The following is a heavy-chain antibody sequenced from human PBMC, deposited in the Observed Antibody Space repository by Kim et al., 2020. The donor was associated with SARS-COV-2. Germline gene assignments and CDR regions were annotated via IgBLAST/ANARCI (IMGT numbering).Heavy chain of an antibody. D-gene: IGHD3-10*01. J-gene: IGHJ4*02. CDR3: ARDRRRGEYYFDY. Sequence: SNPSLKSRVTISIDTSKNQFSLKLSSVTAADTAVYYCARDRRRGEYYFDYWGQGTLVTVSS. V-gene: IGHV4-59*01.